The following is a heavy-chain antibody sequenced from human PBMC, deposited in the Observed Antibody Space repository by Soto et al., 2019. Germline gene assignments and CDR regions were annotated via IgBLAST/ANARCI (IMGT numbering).Heavy chain of an antibody. V-gene: IGHV3-7*03. J-gene: IGHJ4*02. CDR1: EFTFISSF. D-gene: IGHD6-19*01. CDR2: INQDGSGT. CDR3: ARYFRGSGRYFFDH. Sequence: GGSLRLSCIASEFTFISSFMGWVRQAPWKGLEWVANINQDGSGTYYVDSVKGRFTISRDNAKNSLYLQMNSLRAEETAVYYCARYFRGSGRYFFDHWGQGTLVTVSS.